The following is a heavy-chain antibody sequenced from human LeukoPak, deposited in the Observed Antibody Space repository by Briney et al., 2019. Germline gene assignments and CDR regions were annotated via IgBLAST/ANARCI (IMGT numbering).Heavy chain of an antibody. CDR2: IYYSGST. CDR3: AREGVGGYDILTGYYPY. Sequence: PSETLSLTCTVSGGSISSYYWSWIRQPPGKGLEWIGYIYYSGSTNYNPSLKSRVTISVEMSKNQFSLKLSSVTAADTAVYYCAREGVGGYDILTGYYPYWGQGTLVTVSS. V-gene: IGHV4-59*01. J-gene: IGHJ4*02. CDR1: GGSISSYY. D-gene: IGHD3-9*01.